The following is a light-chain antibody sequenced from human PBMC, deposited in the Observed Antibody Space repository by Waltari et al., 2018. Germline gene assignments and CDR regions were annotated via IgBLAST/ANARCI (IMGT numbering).Light chain of an antibody. CDR3: QQLGNYPIT. Sequence: DIQLTQSPSFLSASVGDRVTITCRASQGINSYLSWYQQKPGKAPKLLIYGASTLQSGIPSRFSGIGSVTEFTLTISSLQPEDSATYYCQQLGNYPITFGQGTRVETK. J-gene: IGKJ5*01. V-gene: IGKV1-9*01. CDR1: QGINSY. CDR2: GAS.